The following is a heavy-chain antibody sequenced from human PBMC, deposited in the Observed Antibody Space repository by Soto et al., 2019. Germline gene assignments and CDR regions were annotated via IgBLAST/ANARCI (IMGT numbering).Heavy chain of an antibody. CDR3: ARIVDYGGNYYYYGMDV. Sequence: SGPTLVNPTQTLTLTCTFSGFSLSTSGMCVSWIRQPPGKALEWLARIDWDDDKYYSTSLKTRLTISKDTSKNQVVLTMTNMEPVDTATYYCARIVDYGGNYYYYGMDVWGQGTTVTVSS. CDR2: IDWDDDK. J-gene: IGHJ6*02. CDR1: GFSLSTSGMC. D-gene: IGHD4-17*01. V-gene: IGHV2-70*11.